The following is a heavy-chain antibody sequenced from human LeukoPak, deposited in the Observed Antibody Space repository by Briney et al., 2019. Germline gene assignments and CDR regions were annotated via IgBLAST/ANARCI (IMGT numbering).Heavy chain of an antibody. CDR3: AKVRAGYTNPYYFDY. V-gene: IGHV3-23*01. CDR2: ISGSGANT. J-gene: IGHJ4*02. Sequence: PGGSLRLSCAASGFTFSTYAMSWVRQALGKGLEWVSTISGSGANTYYADSVRGRFTISRDNSKNTLYLHMNSLRAEDTAVYYCAKVRAGYTNPYYFDYWGQGTLVTVSS. D-gene: IGHD3-16*02. CDR1: GFTFSTYA.